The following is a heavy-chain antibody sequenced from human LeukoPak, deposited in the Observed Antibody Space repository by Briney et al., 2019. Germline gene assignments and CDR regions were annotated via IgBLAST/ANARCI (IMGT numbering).Heavy chain of an antibody. CDR1: GYTFTSYD. V-gene: IGHV1-8*01. Sequence: ASVKVSCKASGYTFTSYDINWVRQATGQGLEWVGWMNPNSGNTGYSQKFQGRVTMTRNTSISTAYMELSSLRSEDTAVYYCARGGYYGSGSYYIFLGYYYYYYMDVWGKGTTVTISS. J-gene: IGHJ6*03. D-gene: IGHD3-10*01. CDR2: MNPNSGNT. CDR3: ARGGYYGSGSYYIFLGYYYYYYMDV.